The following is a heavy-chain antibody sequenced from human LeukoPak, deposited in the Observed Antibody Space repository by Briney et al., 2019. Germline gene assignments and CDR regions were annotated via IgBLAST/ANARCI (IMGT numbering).Heavy chain of an antibody. CDR3: ARATTGYQLQH. D-gene: IGHD2-2*01. Sequence: SETLSLTCAVYGGSFSAYSWSWIRQPPGKGLEWIGEINHSGSTNYNASLKSRLTISVDTSKNQFSLKLSSVTAADTALYYCARATTGYQLQHWGQGTLVTVSS. CDR1: GGSFSAYS. CDR2: INHSGST. V-gene: IGHV4-34*01. J-gene: IGHJ1*01.